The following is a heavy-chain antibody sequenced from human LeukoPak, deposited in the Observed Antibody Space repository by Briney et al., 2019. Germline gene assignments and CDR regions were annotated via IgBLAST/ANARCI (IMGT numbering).Heavy chain of an antibody. CDR3: ARGPSGYYYAFDI. CDR2: MNPSSGNT. V-gene: IGHV1-8*01. Sequence: ASVKVSCKASGYTFTSYDINWVRQATGQGLEWMGWMNPSSGNTGYAQKFQGRVTMTRNTSIGTAYMELSSLRSEATAVYYCARGPSGYYYAFDIWGQGTMVTVSS. D-gene: IGHD3-22*01. CDR1: GYTFTSYD. J-gene: IGHJ3*02.